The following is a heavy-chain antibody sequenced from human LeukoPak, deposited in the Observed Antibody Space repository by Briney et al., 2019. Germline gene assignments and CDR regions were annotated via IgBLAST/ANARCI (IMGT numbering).Heavy chain of an antibody. V-gene: IGHV4-59*12. CDR2: INYSGNT. CDR3: ARASGSVGSYLP. Sequence: PSETLSLTCSVSGGSISSYYWNWIRQPPGKGLEWIGYINYSGNTNYNPSLKSRVTISVDKSKNQFSLKLSSVTAADTAVYYCARASGSVGSYLPWGQGTLVTVSS. J-gene: IGHJ5*02. CDR1: GGSISSYY. D-gene: IGHD1-26*01.